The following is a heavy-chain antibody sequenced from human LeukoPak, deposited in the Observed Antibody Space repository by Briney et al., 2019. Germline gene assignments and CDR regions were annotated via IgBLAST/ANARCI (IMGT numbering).Heavy chain of an antibody. V-gene: IGHV3-9*01. Sequence: GRSLRLSCAVSGFTFDDYAMHWVRQAPGKGLEWVSGISWSSGSIGYADSVKGRFTISRDNAKNSLYLQMNSLRAEDTAVYYCATHPGDSWFGYLQLWGQGTLVTVSS. CDR1: GFTFDDYA. J-gene: IGHJ4*02. CDR3: ATHPGDSWFGYLQL. D-gene: IGHD3-10*01. CDR2: ISWSSGSI.